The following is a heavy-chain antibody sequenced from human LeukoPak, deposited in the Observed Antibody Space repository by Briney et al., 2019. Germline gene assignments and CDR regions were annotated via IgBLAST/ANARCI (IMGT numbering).Heavy chain of an antibody. D-gene: IGHD6-13*01. J-gene: IGHJ4*02. Sequence: SETLSLTCGVYGESFSGYYWSWIRQPPGKGLEWIGEINHSGYTNYITALKSRVTISVDTSKDQFSLKLSSVTAADTAVYYCARGIAAAAPNDYWGQGTLVTVSS. V-gene: IGHV4-34*01. CDR1: GESFSGYY. CDR3: ARGIAAAAPNDY. CDR2: INHSGYT.